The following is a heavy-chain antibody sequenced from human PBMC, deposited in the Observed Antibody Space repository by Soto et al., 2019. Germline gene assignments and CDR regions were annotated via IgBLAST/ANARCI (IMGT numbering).Heavy chain of an antibody. CDR1: GFTFSSYG. CDR2: IWYDGSNK. Sequence: QVQLVESGGGVVQPGRSLRLSCAASGFTFSSYGMHWVRQAPGKGLEWVAVIWYDGSNKYYADSVKGRFTISRDNSKNTLYLQMTSRRAEDTAVYYWARDGYCSGGSCYSVAVFDDWGQGTLVTVSS. D-gene: IGHD2-15*01. V-gene: IGHV3-33*01. J-gene: IGHJ4*02. CDR3: ARDGYCSGGSCYSVAVFDD.